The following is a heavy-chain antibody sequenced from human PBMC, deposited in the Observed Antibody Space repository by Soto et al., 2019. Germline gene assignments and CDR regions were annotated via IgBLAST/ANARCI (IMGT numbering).Heavy chain of an antibody. CDR1: GFTFSSYV. D-gene: IGHD3-10*01. J-gene: IGHJ6*02. V-gene: IGHV3-33*01. CDR2: IWYDGINK. CDR3: ARDGRFGGLPYYYGMDV. Sequence: GGSLRLSCAASGFTFSSYVMHWVRQAPGKGLEGVAVIWYDGINKYYADSVKGRFTISRDNSKNTLYLQMNSLRAEDTAVYYCARDGRFGGLPYYYGMDVWGPGTTVTAYS.